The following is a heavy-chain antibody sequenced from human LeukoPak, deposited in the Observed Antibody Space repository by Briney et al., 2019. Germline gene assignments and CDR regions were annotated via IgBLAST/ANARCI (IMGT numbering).Heavy chain of an antibody. Sequence: SETLSLTCAVYGGSFSGYYWSWIRQPPGKGLEWIGEINHSGSTNYNPSLMSRVTISVDTSKNQFSLKLSSVTAADTAVYYCARDLEPGIAVAGGDYWGQGTLVTVSS. CDR3: ARDLEPGIAVAGGDY. V-gene: IGHV4-34*01. D-gene: IGHD6-19*01. CDR2: INHSGST. CDR1: GGSFSGYY. J-gene: IGHJ4*02.